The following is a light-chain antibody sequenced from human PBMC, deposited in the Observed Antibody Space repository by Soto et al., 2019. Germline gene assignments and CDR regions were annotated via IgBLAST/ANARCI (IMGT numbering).Light chain of an antibody. CDR3: QQRNTWPWT. V-gene: IGKV3-11*01. Sequence: EIVLTQSPATLSLSPGQRATLSCRASQSVSGDLAWFQQKPGQAPRLLIYVTYNGATGLPARFSGSGSGTDFTLTISSLEPEDFAVYYCQQRNTWPWTFGQGTKVEIK. CDR2: VTY. CDR1: QSVSGD. J-gene: IGKJ1*01.